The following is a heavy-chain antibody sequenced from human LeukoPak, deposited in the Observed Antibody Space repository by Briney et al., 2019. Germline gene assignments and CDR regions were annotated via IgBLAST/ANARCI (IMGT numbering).Heavy chain of an antibody. J-gene: IGHJ4*02. CDR3: ARHSYDFWSGYWYYFDY. CDR2: INTSGST. Sequence: PSQTLSLTCTVSGGSISSGSYYWSWIRQPAGKGLEWIGRINTSGSTKYNPSLKSRVTISVDTSKNQFSLKLSSVTAADTAVYYCARHSYDFWSGYWYYFDYWGQGTLVTVSS. D-gene: IGHD3-3*01. V-gene: IGHV4-61*02. CDR1: GGSISSGSYY.